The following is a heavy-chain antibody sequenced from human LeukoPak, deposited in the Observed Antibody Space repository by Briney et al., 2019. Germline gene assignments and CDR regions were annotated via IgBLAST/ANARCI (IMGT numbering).Heavy chain of an antibody. CDR2: INPNSGNT. CDR3: ATSPRGAWIQLWFSPFDY. CDR1: GYTFTSYD. V-gene: IGHV1-8*01. J-gene: IGHJ4*02. D-gene: IGHD5-18*01. Sequence: ASVKVSCKASGYTFTSYDINWVRQATGQGLEWMGWINPNSGNTGYAQKFQGRVTMTRNTSISTAYMELSSLRSEDTAVYYCATSPRGAWIQLWFSPFDYWGQGTLVTVSS.